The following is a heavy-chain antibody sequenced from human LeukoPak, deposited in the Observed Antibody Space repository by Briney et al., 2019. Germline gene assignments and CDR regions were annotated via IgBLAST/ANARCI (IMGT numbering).Heavy chain of an antibody. CDR2: IKEDGSEK. D-gene: IGHD3-22*01. V-gene: IGHV3-7*01. J-gene: IGHJ3*02. Sequence: GGSLRLSCAASGFPFSNYWMSWVRQAPGKGLEWVANIKEDGSEKYYVDSVKGRFTISRDNAKNSLYLQMNSLRAEDTAVYYCARDQGYYDSSGDAFDIWGQGTMVTVSS. CDR3: ARDQGYYDSSGDAFDI. CDR1: GFPFSNYW.